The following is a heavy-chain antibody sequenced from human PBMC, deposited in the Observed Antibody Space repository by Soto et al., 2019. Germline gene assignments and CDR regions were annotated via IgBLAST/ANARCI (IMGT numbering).Heavy chain of an antibody. V-gene: IGHV2-5*02. CDR3: AHIPNYYPYNWFDP. CDR2: IYWDDDK. Sequence: QITLKESGPTLVKPTQTLTLTCTFSGFSLSTSGVGVAWIRQPPGKALECLALIYWDDDKRYSPSLKSRLTISTDTPRNQVVLTMTNMDPVDTATYYCAHIPNYYPYNWFDPWGQGTLVTVSS. J-gene: IGHJ5*02. D-gene: IGHD3-10*01. CDR1: GFSLSTSGVG.